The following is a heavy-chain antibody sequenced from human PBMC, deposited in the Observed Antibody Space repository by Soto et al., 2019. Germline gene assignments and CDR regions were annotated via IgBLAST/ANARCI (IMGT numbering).Heavy chain of an antibody. CDR3: ARIIIAAASRGQIDY. Sequence: QVTLKESGPVLVKPTETLTLTCTVSGFSLSNARMGVSWIRQPPGKALEWLAHIFSKDETASSTSLKSRLTNEQDNTKSEDVLTMTNMDPVDTATYYCARIIIAAASRGQIDYWGQGTLVTVSS. D-gene: IGHD6-13*01. V-gene: IGHV2-26*01. J-gene: IGHJ4*02. CDR2: IFSKDET. CDR1: GFSLSNARMG.